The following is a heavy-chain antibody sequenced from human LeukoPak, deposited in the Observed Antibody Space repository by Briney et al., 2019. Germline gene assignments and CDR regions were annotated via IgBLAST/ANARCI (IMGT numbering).Heavy chain of an antibody. CDR3: AKLPLTKTGTTPGSVY. Sequence: GGSLRLSCAASGFTVSSNYMSWVRQAPGKGLEWVSVIYSGGSTYYADSVKGRFTISRDNSKNTLYLQMNSLRAEDTAVYYCAKLPLTKTGTTPGSVYWGQGTLVTVSS. V-gene: IGHV3-53*05. J-gene: IGHJ4*02. CDR1: GFTVSSNY. D-gene: IGHD1-1*01. CDR2: IYSGGST.